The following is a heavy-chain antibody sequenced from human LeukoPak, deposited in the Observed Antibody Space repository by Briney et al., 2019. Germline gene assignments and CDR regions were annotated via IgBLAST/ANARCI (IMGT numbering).Heavy chain of an antibody. J-gene: IGHJ4*02. CDR2: IYSGGST. CDR3: ASSRGSVGY. V-gene: IGHV3-53*01. CDR1: GFTVSSNY. Sequence: GGSLRLSCAASGFTVSSNYMSWVRQAPGKGLKWVAVIYSGGSTYYPDSVKGRVTISRDKSKNTLYLQMTSLRAEDTAVYYCASSRGSVGYWGQGTLVTVSS. D-gene: IGHD4-23*01.